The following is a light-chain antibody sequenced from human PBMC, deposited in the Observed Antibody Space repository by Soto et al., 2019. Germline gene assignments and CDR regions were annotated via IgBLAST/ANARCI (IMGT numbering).Light chain of an antibody. V-gene: IGLV2-14*01. Sequence: QSVLTQPASVSGSPGQSITISCTGTSSDVNYVSWYQHHTGKAPKLIIFEVSNRPSGVSNRFSGSNSGNTASLTISGLQAEDEADYYCSSYTNSFSYVFGSGTKLTVL. CDR2: EVS. CDR3: SSYTNSFSYV. CDR1: SSDVNY. J-gene: IGLJ1*01.